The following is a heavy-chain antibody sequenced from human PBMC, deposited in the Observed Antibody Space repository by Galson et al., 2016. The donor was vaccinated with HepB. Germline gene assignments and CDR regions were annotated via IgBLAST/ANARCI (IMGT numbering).Heavy chain of an antibody. J-gene: IGHJ4*02. CDR3: AGWYSWNDGPFDN. CDR1: GFTFSSYW. V-gene: IGHV3-33*08. D-gene: IGHD1-20*01. Sequence: LRLSCAASGFTFSSYWMTWVRQAPGKGLEWVALIWYDGSQKYYADSVKGRFTISRDNSKNTLDLQMNSLRAEDTAVYYCAGWYSWNDGPFDNWGQGTVVTVSS. CDR2: IWYDGSQK.